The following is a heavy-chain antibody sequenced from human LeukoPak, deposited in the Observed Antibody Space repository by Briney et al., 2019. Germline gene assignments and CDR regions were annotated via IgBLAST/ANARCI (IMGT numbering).Heavy chain of an antibody. Sequence: GGSLRLSCAASGFTFSSYSMNWVRQAPGKGLEWVSSISSSSSYIYYADSVKGRFTISRDNAKNSLYLQMNSLRAEDTAVYYCARDSTFYEDFGVVNGFDPWGQGTLVTVSS. CDR2: ISSSSSYI. CDR3: ARDSTFYEDFGVVNGFDP. V-gene: IGHV3-21*01. D-gene: IGHD3-3*01. CDR1: GFTFSSYS. J-gene: IGHJ5*02.